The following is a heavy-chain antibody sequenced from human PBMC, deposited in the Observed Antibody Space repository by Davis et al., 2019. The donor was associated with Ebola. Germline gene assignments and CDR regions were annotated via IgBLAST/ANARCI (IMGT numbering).Heavy chain of an antibody. CDR1: GYTFTGYY. Sequence: AASVKVSCKASGYTFTGYYMHWVRQAPGQGLEWMGWINPNSGGTNYAQKFQGWDTITRDTSASTSYMELSSLRSEDTAVFYCARGKTVAGTRGLSWFDPWGPGTLVTVSS. D-gene: IGHD6-19*01. J-gene: IGHJ5*02. CDR2: INPNSGGT. V-gene: IGHV1-2*04. CDR3: ARGKTVAGTRGLSWFDP.